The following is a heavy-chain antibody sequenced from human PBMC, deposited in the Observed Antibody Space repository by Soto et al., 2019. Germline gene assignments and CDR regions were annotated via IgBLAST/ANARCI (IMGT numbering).Heavy chain of an antibody. CDR2: ISGSGGST. CDR3: AIRGYCTNGVCQAPFDY. Sequence: GGSLRLSCAASGFTFSSYAMSWVRQAPGKGLEWVSAISGSGGSTYYADSVKGRFTISRDNSKNTLYLQMNSLRAEDTAVYYYAIRGYCTNGVCQAPFDYWGQGTLVTVSS. J-gene: IGHJ4*02. D-gene: IGHD2-8*01. CDR1: GFTFSSYA. V-gene: IGHV3-23*01.